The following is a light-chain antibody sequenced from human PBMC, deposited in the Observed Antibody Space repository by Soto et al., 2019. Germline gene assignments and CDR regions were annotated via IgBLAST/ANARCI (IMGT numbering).Light chain of an antibody. CDR1: SSDIGGYNF. J-gene: IGLJ1*01. CDR3: SSYAGSNNPYV. V-gene: IGLV2-8*01. CDR2: EVT. Sequence: QSALTQPPSASGSPGQSVTISCTGTSSDIGGYNFVSWYQQHPGKAPKLMIYEVTERPSGVPDRFSGSKSANTASLTVSGLQTEDEADYYCSSYAGSNNPYVFGTGTKVTVL.